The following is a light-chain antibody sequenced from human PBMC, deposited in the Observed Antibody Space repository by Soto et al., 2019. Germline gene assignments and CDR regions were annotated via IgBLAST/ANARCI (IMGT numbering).Light chain of an antibody. CDR3: QQSYSTPQT. CDR1: HTISSSY. J-gene: IGKJ1*01. Sequence: ENVWTQSPCTLSLSPLQRATLSCRSSHTISSSYLAWYQQKPGQAPRLLIYAISDRATGVPDRFRGSGSGTDFTLTITRLEPEDFAKYYCQQSYSTPQTFGQGTKWIS. V-gene: IGKV3-20*01. CDR2: AIS.